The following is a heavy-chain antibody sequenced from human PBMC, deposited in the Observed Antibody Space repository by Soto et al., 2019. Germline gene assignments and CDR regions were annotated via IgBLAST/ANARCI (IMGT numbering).Heavy chain of an antibody. J-gene: IGHJ6*04. V-gene: IGHV1-69*08. CDR1: GGTFGRYT. Sequence: QVQLVQSGAEVKKPGSSVKVSCKASGGTFGRYTLSWVRQAPGQGLEWMGWIIPILETANYARRFQGRLTITADTSTGTAYMELSGLKSDDTGVYYCARGGKLGGDLDVWGKGTPVTVSS. D-gene: IGHD3-10*01. CDR2: IIPILETA. CDR3: ARGGKLGGDLDV.